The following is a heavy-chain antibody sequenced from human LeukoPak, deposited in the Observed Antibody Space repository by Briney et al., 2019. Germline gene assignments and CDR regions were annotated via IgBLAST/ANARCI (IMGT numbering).Heavy chain of an antibody. J-gene: IGHJ4*02. V-gene: IGHV3-74*01. CDR2: ISSDGTYT. Sequence: GGSLRLSCAASGFTFSSHLMHWVRQAPGKGLVWVSRISSDGTYTNYADSVRGRFTISRDNAKNSLYLQMKSLRAEDTAVYYCARDLNSDADYWGQGTLVTVSS. CDR3: ARDLNSDADY. D-gene: IGHD5-18*01. CDR1: GFTFSSHL.